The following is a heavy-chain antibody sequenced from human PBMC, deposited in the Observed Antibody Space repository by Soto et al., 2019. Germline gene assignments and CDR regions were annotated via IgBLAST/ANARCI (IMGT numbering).Heavy chain of an antibody. Sequence: DVQLVESGGGLVQPGGSLRLSCAASGFIFGTYWMSWVRQAPGKGLEWVASIKQDGSDKYYVDSVKGRFTISRDNAKNSLNLQMSSLRSEDTAVYYCARLLSGSYYLDYYYMDVWGKGTTVTVSS. D-gene: IGHD3-10*01. V-gene: IGHV3-7*01. CDR1: GFIFGTYW. CDR3: ARLLSGSYYLDYYYMDV. CDR2: IKQDGSDK. J-gene: IGHJ6*03.